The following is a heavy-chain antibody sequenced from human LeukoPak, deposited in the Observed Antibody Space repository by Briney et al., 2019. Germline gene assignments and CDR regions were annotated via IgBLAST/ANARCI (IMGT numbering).Heavy chain of an antibody. CDR1: GFTFSNNG. V-gene: IGHV3-30*02. D-gene: IGHD6-19*01. CDR2: IRFDESRT. J-gene: IGHJ4*02. CDR3: AKALVLTVAGTYYVDH. Sequence: GGSLRLSCAASGFTFSNNGMHWVRQAPGKGLEWVAFIRFDESRTFYGDSVKGRFIISRDNSENTLFLHMHSLRPEDTAVYYCAKALVLTVAGTYYVDHWGQGTLVTVSS.